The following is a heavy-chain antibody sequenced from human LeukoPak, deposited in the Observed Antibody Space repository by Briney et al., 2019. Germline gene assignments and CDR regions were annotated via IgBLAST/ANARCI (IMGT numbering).Heavy chain of an antibody. D-gene: IGHD1-1*01. CDR3: ARVGNWNDKYNWFDP. CDR1: GGSISSSSYY. V-gene: IGHV4-39*07. CDR2: IYYSGST. Sequence: SETLSLTCTVSGGSISSSSYYWGWIRQPPGKGLEWIGSIYYSGSTYYNPSLKSRVTISVDTSKNQFSLKLSSVTTADTAVYYCARVGNWNDKYNWFDPWGQGTLVTVSS. J-gene: IGHJ5*02.